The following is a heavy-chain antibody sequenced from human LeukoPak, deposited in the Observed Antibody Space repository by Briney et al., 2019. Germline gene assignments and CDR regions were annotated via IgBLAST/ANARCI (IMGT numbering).Heavy chain of an antibody. J-gene: IGHJ5*01. CDR2: ISYDGSNK. Sequence: PGRSLRLSCAAYGFTFSSYGMHWVRQAPGKGLEWVAFISYDGSNKYYADSVKGRFTISRDNAKNSLFLQMNSLRAEDTAVYYCVKDSGYYDTSGKGWFDFWGQGTLVTVSS. V-gene: IGHV3-30*18. D-gene: IGHD3-22*01. CDR3: VKDSGYYDTSGKGWFDF. CDR1: GFTFSSYG.